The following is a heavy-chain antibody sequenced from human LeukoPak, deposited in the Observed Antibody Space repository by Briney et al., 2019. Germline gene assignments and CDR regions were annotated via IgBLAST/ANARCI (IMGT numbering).Heavy chain of an antibody. D-gene: IGHD7-27*01. CDR3: ARDLLTGEYNWFDP. CDR2: LNPNSGYT. Sequence: GASVKVSCKASGYTFSGYYLHWVRQAPGQGLEWMGWLNPNSGYTNYAQKFQGRVTPTRDTSIKTAYMELSGLRSDDTAVYYCARDLLTGEYNWFDPWGQGTLVTVSS. CDR1: GYTFSGYY. V-gene: IGHV1-2*02. J-gene: IGHJ5*02.